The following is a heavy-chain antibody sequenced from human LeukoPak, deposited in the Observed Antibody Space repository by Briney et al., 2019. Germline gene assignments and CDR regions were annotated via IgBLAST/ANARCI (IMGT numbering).Heavy chain of an antibody. V-gene: IGHV1-69*13. CDR1: GGTFSSYA. J-gene: IGHJ6*03. Sequence: ASVKVSCKASGGTFSSYAISWVRQAPGQGLEWMGGIIPIFCKANYAQKFQGRVTITADESTSTAYMELSSLRSEDTAVYYCARVVGVVAADYYYYMDVWGKGTTVTVSS. CDR2: IIPIFCKA. CDR3: ARVVGVVAADYYYYMDV. D-gene: IGHD2-15*01.